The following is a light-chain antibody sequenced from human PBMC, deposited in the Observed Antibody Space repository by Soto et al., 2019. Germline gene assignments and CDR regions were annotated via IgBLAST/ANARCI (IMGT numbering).Light chain of an antibody. V-gene: IGKV1-39*01. Sequence: DIQVTQSPSSLCASVGDRVSITCRASQSINTFLNWYQERPGKAPNLLIYGASNLQSGVPPRFSGSGSGTDFTLTISSLPPEDFATYYCQQTCTSRPWTFGHGTKLDLK. J-gene: IGKJ1*01. CDR1: QSINTF. CDR2: GAS. CDR3: QQTCTSRPWT.